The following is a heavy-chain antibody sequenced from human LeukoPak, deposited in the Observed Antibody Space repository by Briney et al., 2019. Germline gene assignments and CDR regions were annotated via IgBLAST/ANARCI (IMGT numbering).Heavy chain of an antibody. Sequence: GGSLRLSCAASGFTFSSYEMNWVRQAPGKGLEWVSYISSSGSTIYYADSVKGRFTISRDNAKNSLYLQMNSLRAEDTAVYYCARDQYPADYLGYYYGMDVWGQGTTVTVSS. V-gene: IGHV3-48*03. CDR1: GFTFSSYE. CDR2: ISSSGSTI. D-gene: IGHD2/OR15-2a*01. CDR3: ARDQYPADYLGYYYGMDV. J-gene: IGHJ6*02.